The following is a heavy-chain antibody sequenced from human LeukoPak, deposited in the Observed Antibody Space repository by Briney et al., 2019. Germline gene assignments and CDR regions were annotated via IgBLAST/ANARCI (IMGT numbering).Heavy chain of an antibody. V-gene: IGHV3-23*01. D-gene: IGHD5-18*01. CDR1: GFTFSSYA. Sequence: GGSLRLSHAASGFTFSSYALSWLRQAPGKGLDWVSAICGGGGSTYYADSVKGRLTDSRDNPKNTLYMQMNSVRADDKDGDYCAKDSGYSYGQVYYYYGMDVWGQGTTVTVSS. J-gene: IGHJ6*02. CDR2: ICGGGGST. CDR3: AKDSGYSYGQVYYYYGMDV.